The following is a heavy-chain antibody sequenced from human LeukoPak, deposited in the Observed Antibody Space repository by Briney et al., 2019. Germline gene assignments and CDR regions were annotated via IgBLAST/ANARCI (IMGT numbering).Heavy chain of an antibody. CDR1: GYTFTSYG. Sequence: GASVKVSCKASGYTFTSYGISWVRQAPGQGLEWMGWISAYNGNTNYAQKLQGRVTMTTDTSTSTAYMELRSLRSHDTAVYYCARGGYYYGSGSYLGWFDPWGQGTLVTVSS. CDR3: ARGGYYYGSGSYLGWFDP. V-gene: IGHV1-18*01. J-gene: IGHJ5*02. D-gene: IGHD3-10*01. CDR2: ISAYNGNT.